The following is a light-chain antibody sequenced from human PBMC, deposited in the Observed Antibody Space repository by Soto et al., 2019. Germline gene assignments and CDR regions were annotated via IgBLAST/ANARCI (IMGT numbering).Light chain of an antibody. CDR3: QSYDGSLNWSYV. V-gene: IGLV1-40*01. CDR1: SSNIGAGYD. CDR2: GNS. Sequence: QSVLTQPPSVSGAPGQRVTISCTGSSSNIGAGYDVHWYQQLPGTAPKLLIYGNSNRPSGVPDRFSGSKSGTSASLAITGLQAEDEADYYCQSYDGSLNWSYVFGTGTKVTVL. J-gene: IGLJ1*01.